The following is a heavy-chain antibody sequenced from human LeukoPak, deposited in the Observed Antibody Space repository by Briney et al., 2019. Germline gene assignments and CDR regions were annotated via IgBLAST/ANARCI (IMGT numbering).Heavy chain of an antibody. CDR1: GGSISNYY. D-gene: IGHD2-2*01. CDR3: ARSDCSTTSCVAYYGMDV. Sequence: PSETLSLTCTVSGGSISNYYWNWIGQPPGKGLEWIGYIYYSGSTNYNPSLKSRVTISVDTSKNQFSLKLSSMTAADTAVYYCARSDCSTTSCVAYYGMDVWGQGTTVTVSS. J-gene: IGHJ6*02. CDR2: IYYSGST. V-gene: IGHV4-59*08.